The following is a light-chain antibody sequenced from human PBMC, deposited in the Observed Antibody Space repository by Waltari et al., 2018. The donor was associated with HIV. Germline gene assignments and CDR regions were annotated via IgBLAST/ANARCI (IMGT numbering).Light chain of an antibody. CDR1: SSEVGGYNY. Sequence: QSALTQPASVSGSPGQSITISCTGTSSEVGGYNYVPWYQQHPGKAPKVMIYEVSNRPSGVSNRFSGSKSGNTASLTISGLQAEDEADYYCSSYTTTSTWVFGGGTKLTVL. V-gene: IGLV2-14*01. J-gene: IGLJ3*02. CDR3: SSYTTTSTWV. CDR2: EVS.